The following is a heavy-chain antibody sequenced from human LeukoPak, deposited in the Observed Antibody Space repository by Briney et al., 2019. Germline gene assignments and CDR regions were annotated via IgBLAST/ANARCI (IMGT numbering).Heavy chain of an antibody. Sequence: PGRSLRLSCAASGFTFSSYAMHWVRQASGKGLEWVAVISYDGSNKYYADSVKGRFTISRDNSKNTLYLQMNSLRAEDTAVYYCARGLILRYFDWWGLNWFDPWGQGTLVTVSS. CDR1: GFTFSSYA. CDR2: ISYDGSNK. D-gene: IGHD3-9*01. J-gene: IGHJ5*02. CDR3: ARGLILRYFDWWGLNWFDP. V-gene: IGHV3-30-3*01.